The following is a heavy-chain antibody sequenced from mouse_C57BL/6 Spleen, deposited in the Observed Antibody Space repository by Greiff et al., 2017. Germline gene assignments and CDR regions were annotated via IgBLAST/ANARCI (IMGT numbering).Heavy chain of an antibody. Sequence: VQLQQSGTVLARPGASVKMSCKTSGYTFTSYWMHWVKQRPGQGLEWIGAIYPGNSDTSYNQKFKGKAKLTAVTSASTAYMERSSLTNEDSAVYYCTRFYYGNFYFDYWSQGTTRPVCS. CDR1: GYTFTSYW. D-gene: IGHD2-1*01. CDR2: IYPGNSDT. V-gene: IGHV1-5*01. J-gene: IGHJ2*01. CDR3: TRFYYGNFYFDY.